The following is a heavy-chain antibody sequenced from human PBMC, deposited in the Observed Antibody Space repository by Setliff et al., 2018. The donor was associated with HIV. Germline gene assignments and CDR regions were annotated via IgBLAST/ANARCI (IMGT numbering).Heavy chain of an antibody. CDR3: ASGRSYSSTRDFDY. Sequence: ETLSLTCTVSGDFFSSDYYWGWVRQAPGKGLEWVSAISGSGGSTYYADSVKGRFTISRDNPKNTVSLQLNSLRIEDTAVYYCASGRSYSSTRDFDYWGQGTLVTVSS. V-gene: IGHV3-23*01. D-gene: IGHD2-2*01. J-gene: IGHJ4*02. CDR1: GDFFSSDY. CDR2: ISGSGGST.